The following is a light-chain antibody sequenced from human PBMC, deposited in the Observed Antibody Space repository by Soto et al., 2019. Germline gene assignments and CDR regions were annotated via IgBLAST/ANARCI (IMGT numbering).Light chain of an antibody. CDR3: QHYNNQQLT. CDR1: QSVSSD. J-gene: IGKJ4*01. CDR2: GAS. Sequence: EIVMTQSPATLSVSPGERATLSCRASQSVSSDLAWYQHKPGQAPRLLIYGASTRATGIPVRFSGSGSGTDFTLTISSLQYEDFELYYCQHYNNQQLTLGGGTKVDIK. V-gene: IGKV3-15*01.